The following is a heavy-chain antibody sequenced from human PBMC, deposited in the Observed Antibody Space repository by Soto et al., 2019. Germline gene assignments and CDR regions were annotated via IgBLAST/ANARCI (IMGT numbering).Heavy chain of an antibody. D-gene: IGHD3-10*02. CDR1: GFSLSTNGVG. CDR2: IYWDDDK. Sequence: QITLKESGPTLVKPTQTLTLTCTFSGFSLSTNGVGVGWIRQPPGKALEWLALIYWDDDKRYSPSLKSRLTTTXXPSKNRVVLTMTNMDPVDTATYYCAHSPRITMYDYWGQGTLVTVSS. V-gene: IGHV2-5*02. J-gene: IGHJ4*02. CDR3: AHSPRITMYDY.